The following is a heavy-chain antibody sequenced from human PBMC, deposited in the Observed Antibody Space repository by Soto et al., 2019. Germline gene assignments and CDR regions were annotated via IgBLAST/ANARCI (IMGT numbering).Heavy chain of an antibody. CDR3: AKTNPSRAHTRGWNDWFDP. D-gene: IGHD1-1*01. Sequence: DVQLLESGGGLVQPGGSLRLTCAASGFTLSNYAMSWVRQAPVTGLEWVSVVSGHSRSIYYADSVRGRFTISRDNAKNILYLQMNSLRVEDTAVYHCAKTNPSRAHTRGWNDWFDPWGQGTLVTVSS. CDR2: VSGHSRSI. CDR1: GFTLSNYA. J-gene: IGHJ5*02. V-gene: IGHV3-23*01.